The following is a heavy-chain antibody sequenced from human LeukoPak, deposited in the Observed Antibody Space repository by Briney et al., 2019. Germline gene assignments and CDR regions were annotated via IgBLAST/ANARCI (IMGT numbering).Heavy chain of an antibody. CDR2: IRYDGSNK. V-gene: IGHV3-30*02. J-gene: IGHJ3*02. D-gene: IGHD4-23*01. CDR3: AKDARVRWSEVGDAFDI. CDR1: GFTFSSYG. Sequence: GGSLRLSCAASGFTFSSYGMHWVRQAPGKGLELVAFIRYDGSNKYYADSVKGRFTISRDNSKNTLYLQMNSLRAEDTAVYYCAKDARVRWSEVGDAFDIWGQGTMVTVSS.